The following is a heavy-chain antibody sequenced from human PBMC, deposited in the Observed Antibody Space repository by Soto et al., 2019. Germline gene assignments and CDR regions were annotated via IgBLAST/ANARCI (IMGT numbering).Heavy chain of an antibody. CDR2: IYWDDDA. CDR1: GFSLTTRGVG. Sequence: QITLKESGQTLVKPTQILTLTCTFSGFSLTTRGVGVGWIRQPPGEALEWLALIYWDDDARYSPSLRSRLTITKDTSKNQVVLTMTNMEPVDTGTYYCAHSYSSSPDDGFDVWGQGTRVTVSS. J-gene: IGHJ3*01. V-gene: IGHV2-5*02. CDR3: AHSYSSSPDDGFDV. D-gene: IGHD6-6*01.